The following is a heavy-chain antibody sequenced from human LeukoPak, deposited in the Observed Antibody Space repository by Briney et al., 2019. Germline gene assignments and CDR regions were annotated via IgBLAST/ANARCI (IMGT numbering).Heavy chain of an antibody. J-gene: IGHJ5*02. CDR3: AHYGSGTYFDP. CDR2: IYWDDDK. Sequence: SGPPLVKPTQTLTLTCTFSGFSLSTSGVGVGWIRQPPVKALEWLALIYWDDDKRYNPSLKSRLTITKDTSKNQVVLIMTNMDPVDTATYYCAHYGSGTYFDPWGQGTLVTVSS. V-gene: IGHV2-5*02. CDR1: GFSLSTSGVG. D-gene: IGHD3-10*01.